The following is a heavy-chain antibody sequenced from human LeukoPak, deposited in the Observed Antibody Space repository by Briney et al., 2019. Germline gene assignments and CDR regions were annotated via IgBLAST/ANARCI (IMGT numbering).Heavy chain of an antibody. Sequence: SVKVSCKASGGTFTSYAISWVRQAPGQGLEWMGGIIPFFGTANYAQKFQGRVTITTDESTSTAYMELSSLRSEDTAVYYCARGLGEIAIPPLDYWGQGTLVTVSS. J-gene: IGHJ4*02. D-gene: IGHD2-2*02. CDR2: IIPFFGTA. V-gene: IGHV1-69*05. CDR3: ARGLGEIAIPPLDY. CDR1: GGTFTSYA.